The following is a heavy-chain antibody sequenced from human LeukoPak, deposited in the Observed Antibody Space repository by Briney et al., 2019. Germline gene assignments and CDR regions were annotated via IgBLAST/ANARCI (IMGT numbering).Heavy chain of an antibody. CDR1: GFTFSSYA. Sequence: PGGSLRLSCAASGFTFSSYAMHWVRQAPGKGLEWVAVISYDGSNKYYADSVKGRFTISRDNSKNTLYLQMNSLRAEDTAVYYCASTLGYCSSTSCYGYWGQGTLVTVSS. CDR3: ASTLGYCSSTSCYGY. D-gene: IGHD2-2*01. V-gene: IGHV3-30*14. J-gene: IGHJ4*02. CDR2: ISYDGSNK.